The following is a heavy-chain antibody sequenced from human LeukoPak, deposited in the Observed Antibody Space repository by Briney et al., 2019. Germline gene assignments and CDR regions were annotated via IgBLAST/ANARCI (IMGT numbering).Heavy chain of an antibody. J-gene: IGHJ3*02. CDR1: GYTFTGHY. CDR2: TNSNTGGT. Sequence: GASVKVSCKASGYTFTGHYIHWVRQAPGQGLEWMGWTNSNTGGTNYAQKFQGRVTMTRDTSVSTAYMEVSRLTSDDTAVYYCARVSTYGCSSTTCLVFDIWGQGTVVTVSS. D-gene: IGHD2-2*01. V-gene: IGHV1-2*02. CDR3: ARVSTYGCSSTTCLVFDI.